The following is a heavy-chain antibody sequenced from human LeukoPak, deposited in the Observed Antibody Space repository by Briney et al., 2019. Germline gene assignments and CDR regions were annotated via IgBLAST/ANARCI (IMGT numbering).Heavy chain of an antibody. CDR3: ARLHSGRYYGDAFDM. J-gene: IGHJ3*02. CDR1: GFTFSNYW. Sequence: GGSLRLSCTVSGFTFSNYWRTWVRQAPGKGLEWVANIKEDGSERYYVDSVRGRFTVSRDNAKNSLYLQMGSLRVEDTAMYFCARLHSGRYYGDAFDMWGEGTMVTVSP. V-gene: IGHV3-7*03. CDR2: IKEDGSER. D-gene: IGHD1-26*01.